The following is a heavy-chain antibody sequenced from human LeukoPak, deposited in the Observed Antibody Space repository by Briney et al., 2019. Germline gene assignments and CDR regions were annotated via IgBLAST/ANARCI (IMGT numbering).Heavy chain of an antibody. V-gene: IGHV1-46*01. CDR3: ARDPQQDIVVVPAAPAFDY. D-gene: IGHD2-2*01. Sequence: AASVKVSCKASGYTFTSYYMHWVRQAPGQGLEWMGIINPSGGSTSYARKFQGRVTMTRDTSTSTVYMELSSLRSEDTAVYYCARDPQQDIVVVPAAPAFDYWGQGTLVTVSS. CDR2: INPSGGST. CDR1: GYTFTSYY. J-gene: IGHJ4*02.